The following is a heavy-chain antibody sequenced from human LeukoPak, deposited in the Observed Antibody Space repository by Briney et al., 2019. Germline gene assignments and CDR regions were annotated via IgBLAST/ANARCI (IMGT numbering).Heavy chain of an antibody. CDR2: ISGSGGST. V-gene: IGHV3-23*01. D-gene: IGHD6-19*01. CDR1: RFTFSSYA. Sequence: GGSLRLSCAASRFTFSSYAMSWVRQAPGKGLEWVSAISGSGGSTYYADSVKGRFTISRDNSKNTLYLQMNSLRAEDTAVYYCAKDSSGWYGHAGYWGQGTLVTVSS. CDR3: AKDSSGWYGHAGY. J-gene: IGHJ4*02.